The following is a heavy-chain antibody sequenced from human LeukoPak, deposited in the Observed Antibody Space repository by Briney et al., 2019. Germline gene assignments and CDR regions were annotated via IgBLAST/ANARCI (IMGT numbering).Heavy chain of an antibody. CDR3: AKDNPPTGTYYYDSSGYYYVGYFDY. J-gene: IGHJ4*02. Sequence: PGGSLRLSCAASGFTFRNYAMSWVRQTLGKGLEWVSGISAGASRTYYSDSVKGRFTISRDNSKNTLYLQMNSLRAEDTAVHYCAKDNPPTGTYYYDSSGYYYVGYFDYWGQGTLVTVSS. CDR1: GFTFRNYA. V-gene: IGHV3-23*01. CDR2: ISAGASRT. D-gene: IGHD3-22*01.